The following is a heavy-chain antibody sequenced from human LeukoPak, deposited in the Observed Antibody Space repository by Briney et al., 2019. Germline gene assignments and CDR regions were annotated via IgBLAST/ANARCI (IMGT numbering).Heavy chain of an antibody. J-gene: IGHJ5*02. CDR3: ARVGQWLVENDWFDP. D-gene: IGHD6-19*01. CDR2: INPNSGDT. V-gene: IGHV1-2*02. Sequence: ASVKVSCKASGYTLTSYFIHWVRQAPGQGLEWMGIINPNSGDTNFAQNFQGRVTMTRDTSISTVYMELSRLRSDDTAVYYCARVGQWLVENDWFDPWGQGTLVTVSS. CDR1: GYTLTSYF.